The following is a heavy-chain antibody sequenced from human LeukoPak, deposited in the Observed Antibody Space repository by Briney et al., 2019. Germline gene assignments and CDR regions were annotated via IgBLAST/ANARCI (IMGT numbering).Heavy chain of an antibody. J-gene: IGHJ4*02. CDR2: ISYDGSNK. CDR3: AKVKTSSFYYFDN. CDR1: GFTFSDYG. D-gene: IGHD2-2*01. V-gene: IGHV3-30*18. Sequence: GGSLRLSCAASGFTFSDYGMHWVRQAPGKGLEWVAVISYDGSNKYYADSVKGRFTLSRDNSKNTPYLQMNRLRTEDTAVYYCAKVKTSSFYYFDNWGQGTLVTVSS.